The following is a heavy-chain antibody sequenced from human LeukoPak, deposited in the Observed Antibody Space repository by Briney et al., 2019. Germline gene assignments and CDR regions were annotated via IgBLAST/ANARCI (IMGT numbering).Heavy chain of an antibody. D-gene: IGHD3-10*01. J-gene: IGHJ4*02. V-gene: IGHV1-2*02. CDR1: GYTFTGYY. CDR3: ARAMVRGSNRALGY. Sequence: GASVKVSCKASGYTFTGYYMHWVRQAPGQGLEWMGWINPNSDGTNYAQKFQGRVTMTRDTSISTAYMELSRLRSDDTAVYYCARAMVRGSNRALGYWGQGTLVTVSS. CDR2: INPNSDGT.